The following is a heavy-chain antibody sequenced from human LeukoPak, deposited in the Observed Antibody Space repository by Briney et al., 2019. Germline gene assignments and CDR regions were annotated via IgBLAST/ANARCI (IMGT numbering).Heavy chain of an antibody. CDR2: IYYSGCT. V-gene: IGHV4-39*07. Sequence: SETLSLTCTVSGGSISSSSYYWGWIRQPPGKGLEWIGSIYYSGCTYYNPSLKSRVTISVDTSKNQFSLKLSSVTAADTAVYYCARGIMITFGGVIVPNDAFDIWGQGTMVTVSS. D-gene: IGHD3-16*02. CDR1: GGSISSSSYY. CDR3: ARGIMITFGGVIVPNDAFDI. J-gene: IGHJ3*02.